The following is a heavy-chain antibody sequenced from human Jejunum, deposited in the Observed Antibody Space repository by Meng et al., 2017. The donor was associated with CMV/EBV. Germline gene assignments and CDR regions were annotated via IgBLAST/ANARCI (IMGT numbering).Heavy chain of an antibody. CDR2: IYSGGST. J-gene: IGHJ4*02. Sequence: EVQLVESGGGLVQPGGSLNLSCAASGFTVSSNYMSWVRQAPGKGLEWVSIIYSGGSTYYADSVKGRFTISRDNSKNTLYLQMNSLRAEDTAVYYCARLGTVVVGAVYWGQGTLVTVAS. V-gene: IGHV3-66*01. CDR1: GFTVSSNY. CDR3: ARLGTVVVGAVY. D-gene: IGHD2-15*01.